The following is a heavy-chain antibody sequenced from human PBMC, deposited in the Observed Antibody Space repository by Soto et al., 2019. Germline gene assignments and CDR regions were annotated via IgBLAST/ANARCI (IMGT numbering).Heavy chain of an antibody. Sequence: QVQLVQSGAEVKKPGSSVKVSCKASGGTFSSYAISWVRQAPGQGLEWMGGIIPIFGTANYAQKFQGRVTITADESTSTAYMELSSLRSEDTAVYYCARDRYYDSGADTQRGAETWGQGTLVTVSS. CDR2: IIPIFGTA. J-gene: IGHJ5*02. D-gene: IGHD3-22*01. CDR1: GGTFSSYA. CDR3: ARDRYYDSGADTQRGAET. V-gene: IGHV1-69*01.